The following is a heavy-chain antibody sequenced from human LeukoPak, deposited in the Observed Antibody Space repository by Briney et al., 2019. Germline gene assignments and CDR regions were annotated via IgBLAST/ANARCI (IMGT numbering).Heavy chain of an antibody. J-gene: IGHJ4*02. Sequence: GRSLRLSCAASGFTFSSYGMHWVRLAPGKGLEWVAVIWYDGSNKYYADSVKGRFTISRDNSKNTLYLQMNSLRAEDTAVYYCASERTSSYYFDYWGQGTLVTVSS. D-gene: IGHD1-14*01. CDR2: IWYDGSNK. CDR1: GFTFSSYG. V-gene: IGHV3-33*01. CDR3: ASERTSSYYFDY.